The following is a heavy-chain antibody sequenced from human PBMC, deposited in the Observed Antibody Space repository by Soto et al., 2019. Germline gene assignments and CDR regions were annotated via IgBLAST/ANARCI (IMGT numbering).Heavy chain of an antibody. CDR3: VKDKSSSSRYGMDV. CDR2: MSYDGRDK. V-gene: IGHV3-30*18. J-gene: IGHJ6*02. D-gene: IGHD2-2*01. CDR1: GFTFSNFG. Sequence: QPGGSLRLSCAASGFTFSNFGLNWVRQAPGKGLEWVAVMSYDGRDKFYADSVKGRFTISRDNSENTLYLQMNSLRAEDTAVYYCVKDKSSSSRYGMDVWGQGTTVTVSS.